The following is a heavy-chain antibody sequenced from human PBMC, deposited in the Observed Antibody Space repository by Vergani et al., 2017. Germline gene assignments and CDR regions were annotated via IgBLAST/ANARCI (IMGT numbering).Heavy chain of an antibody. J-gene: IGHJ2*01. CDR3: ARSQGDYWYFGL. D-gene: IGHD2-21*01. CDR2: IHNRGKT. V-gene: IGHV4-38-2*01. Sequence: QVRLEESGPALVKPSETLSLTCPVSGYSIGSGFYWAWIRQSPGEGLQWFTSIHNRGKTYHNPSLKSRVSVSLDTSKNRFSLNQTSVTATDTAVYYCARSQGDYWYFGLWGPGSLVTVSS. CDR1: GYSIGSGFY.